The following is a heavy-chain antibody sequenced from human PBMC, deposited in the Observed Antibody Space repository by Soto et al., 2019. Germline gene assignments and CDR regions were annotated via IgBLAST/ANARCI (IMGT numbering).Heavy chain of an antibody. CDR2: VYYSGST. CDR3: TRSHYLDY. Sequence: SETLSLTCAVSGDSIISDKWWSWVRQAPGKGLEWIGHVYYSGSTHYNPSLKSRVTMSVDASRNLFSLKLSSVTAADTAVYFCTRSHYLDYWGQGALVTVSS. J-gene: IGHJ4*02. CDR1: GDSIISDKW. V-gene: IGHV4-4*02.